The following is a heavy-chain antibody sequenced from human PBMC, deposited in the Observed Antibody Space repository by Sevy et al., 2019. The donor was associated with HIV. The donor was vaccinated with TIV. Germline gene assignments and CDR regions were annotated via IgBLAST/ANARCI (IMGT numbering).Heavy chain of an antibody. CDR3: AREGCTKPHDY. V-gene: IGHV3-23*01. CDR1: GFTFSKYS. J-gene: IGHJ4*02. Sequence: GGSLRLSCAASGFTFSKYSMSWVRQPPGKGLEWVSTLSFGCGEINYADSVKGPFTISRDNSKNSLYLQMNNLRAEDTAVYYCAREGCTKPHDYWGQGTLVTVSS. D-gene: IGHD2-8*01. CDR2: LSFGCGEI.